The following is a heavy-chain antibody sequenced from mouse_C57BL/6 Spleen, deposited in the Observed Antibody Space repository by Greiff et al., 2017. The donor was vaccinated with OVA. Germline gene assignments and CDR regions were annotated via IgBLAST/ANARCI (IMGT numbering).Heavy chain of an antibody. V-gene: IGHV1-22*01. J-gene: IGHJ1*03. Sequence: EVKLMESGPELVKPGASVKMSCKASGYTFTDYNMHWVKQSHGKSLEWIGYINPNNGGTSYNQKFKGKATLTVNKSSRTTYLALHSVTSEDAAVYYGARKMRDDDYDGDWYCDVWGTGTTVTVSS. CDR1: GYTFTDYN. CDR3: ARKMRDDDYDGDWYCDV. CDR2: INPNNGGT. D-gene: IGHD2-4*01.